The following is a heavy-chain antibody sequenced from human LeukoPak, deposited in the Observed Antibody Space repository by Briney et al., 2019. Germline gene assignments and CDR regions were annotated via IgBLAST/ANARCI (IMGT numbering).Heavy chain of an antibody. V-gene: IGHV4-4*07. D-gene: IGHD4-17*01. CDR2: IYTSGST. J-gene: IGHJ5*02. CDR1: GGSISSCY. CDR3: ARRATVTTTEWFDP. Sequence: SETLSLTCTVSGGSISSCYWSWIRQPAGKGLEWIGRIYTSGSTNYNPSLKSRVTMSVDTSKNQSSLKLSSVTAADTAVYYCARRATVTTTEWFDPWGQGTLVTVSS.